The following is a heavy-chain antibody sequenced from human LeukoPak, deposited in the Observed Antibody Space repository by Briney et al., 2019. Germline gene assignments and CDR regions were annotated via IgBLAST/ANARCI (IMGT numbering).Heavy chain of an antibody. Sequence: PGGSLRLSCTASGFTFGDYAMSWVRQAPGKGLEWVGFIRSKAYGGTTEYAASVKGRFTISRDDSKSIAYLQMNSLKTEDTAVYYCTREYARGGFDYWGQGTLVTVSS. V-gene: IGHV3-49*04. CDR3: TREYARGGFDY. J-gene: IGHJ4*02. CDR1: GFTFGDYA. D-gene: IGHD2-2*01. CDR2: IRSKAYGGTT.